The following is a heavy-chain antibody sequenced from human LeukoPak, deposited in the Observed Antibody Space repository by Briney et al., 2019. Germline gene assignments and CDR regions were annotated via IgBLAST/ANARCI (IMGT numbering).Heavy chain of an antibody. CDR2: ISSSSSYI. J-gene: IGHJ3*02. V-gene: IGHV3-21*01. Sequence: GGSLRLSCAASGFTFSSYSMNWVRQAPGKGLEWVSSISSSSSYIYYADSVKGRFTISRDNAKNSLYLQMNSLRAEDTAVYYCARGRRYCSGGSCYSSAFDIWGQGTMVTVSS. D-gene: IGHD2-15*01. CDR1: GFTFSSYS. CDR3: ARGRRYCSGGSCYSSAFDI.